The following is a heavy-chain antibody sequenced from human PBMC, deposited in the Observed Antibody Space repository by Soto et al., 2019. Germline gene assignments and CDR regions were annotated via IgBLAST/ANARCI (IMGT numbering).Heavy chain of an antibody. Sequence: PGGSLRLSSASPGFTFSSCSMNWVRQAPGKGLEWVSFISGSGDTKYYADSVKGRFTISRDNAKNSLYLQMSSLRDEDTAVYYCAKYCSSDVCFDYWGQGTLVTVSS. J-gene: IGHJ4*02. D-gene: IGHD2-8*01. CDR2: ISGSGDTK. CDR1: GFTFSSCS. CDR3: AKYCSSDVCFDY. V-gene: IGHV3-48*02.